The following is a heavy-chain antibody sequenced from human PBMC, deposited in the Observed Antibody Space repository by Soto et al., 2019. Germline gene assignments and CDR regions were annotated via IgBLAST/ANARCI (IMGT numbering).Heavy chain of an antibody. CDR1: GFTFSSYS. D-gene: IGHD3-9*01. CDR2: ISSSSSFI. V-gene: IGHV3-21*01. CDR3: ARAAVFDDILTSYYSYVFDI. Sequence: GGSLRLSCAASGFTFSSYSMNWVRQAPGKGLEWVSSISSSSSFIYYADSLKGRFTISRDNAKNSLYLQMNSLRAEDTAVYYCARAAVFDDILTSYYSYVFDIWAQGTTVTVSS. J-gene: IGHJ3*02.